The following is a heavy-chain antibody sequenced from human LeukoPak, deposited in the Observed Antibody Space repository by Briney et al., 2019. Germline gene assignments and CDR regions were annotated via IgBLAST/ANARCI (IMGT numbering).Heavy chain of an antibody. CDR1: GYTFTGYY. CDR2: IDPNSGGT. J-gene: IGHJ6*03. V-gene: IGHV1-2*02. CDR3: ARDLFPDGDYYYYYMDV. D-gene: IGHD4-17*01. Sequence: ASVKVSCKASGYTFTGYYMHWVRQAPGQGLEWMGWIDPNSGGTNYAQKFQGRVTMNRDTSISTAYMELSRLRSDDTAVYYCARDLFPDGDYYYYYMDVWGKGTTVTVSS.